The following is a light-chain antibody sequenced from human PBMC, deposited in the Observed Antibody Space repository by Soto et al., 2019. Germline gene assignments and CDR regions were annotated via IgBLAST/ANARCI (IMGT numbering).Light chain of an antibody. Sequence: DIPMTQFPSILSASVGDTVTITCRASESVVKWLAWFQHKPGKAPKLLIYKASVLSNGVPSRFSGSGFGTEFTLTISSLRPDDSATYFCQQYSGYWTFGQGTKVEI. V-gene: IGKV1-5*03. CDR3: QQYSGYWT. CDR2: KAS. CDR1: ESVVKW. J-gene: IGKJ1*01.